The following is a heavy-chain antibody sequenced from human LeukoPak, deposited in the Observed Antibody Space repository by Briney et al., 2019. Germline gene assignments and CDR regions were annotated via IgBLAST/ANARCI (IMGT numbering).Heavy chain of an antibody. V-gene: IGHV3-23*01. Sequence: GGSLRLSCAASGFIFSNYGMNWVRQAPGKGLEWVAAISASGSATSYADSVKGRFTISRDNSKNTLHLQMNSLRAEDTAVYYCARTGSHYGMDVWGQGTTVTVSS. CDR3: ARTGSHYGMDV. CDR1: GFIFSNYG. D-gene: IGHD1-14*01. CDR2: ISASGSAT. J-gene: IGHJ6*02.